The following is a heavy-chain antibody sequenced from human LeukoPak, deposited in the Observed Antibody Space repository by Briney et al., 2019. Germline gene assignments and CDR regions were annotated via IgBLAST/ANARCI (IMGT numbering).Heavy chain of an antibody. CDR2: INPRDGSI. J-gene: IGHJ4*02. Sequence: ASVKVSCKASGYTFTNYYMQWVRQAPGQGLEWMGIINPRDGSISYAQKFQGRVTMTRATSTSTVYMELSSLSSEDTAVYYCERAIYCSGGNCHWEFDYWGQGTLVTVSS. CDR3: ERAIYCSGGNCHWEFDY. D-gene: IGHD2-15*01. CDR1: GYTFTNYY. V-gene: IGHV1-46*01.